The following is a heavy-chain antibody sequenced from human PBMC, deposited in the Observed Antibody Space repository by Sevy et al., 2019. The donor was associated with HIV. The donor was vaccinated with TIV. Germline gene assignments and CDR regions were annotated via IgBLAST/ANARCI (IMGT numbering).Heavy chain of an antibody. CDR2: ISWNSDVI. Sequence: GGSLRLSCVASGYTFGDYAIHWVRRAPGKGLEWVSSISWNSDVIVYAESVKGRFTISRDNAKNALFLQMDSLTSADTAVYYCAKDVASCSGGTCGANCFDYWGQGTLVTVSS. CDR1: GYTFGDYA. CDR3: AKDVASCSGGTCGANCFDY. D-gene: IGHD2-15*01. V-gene: IGHV3-9*01. J-gene: IGHJ4*02.